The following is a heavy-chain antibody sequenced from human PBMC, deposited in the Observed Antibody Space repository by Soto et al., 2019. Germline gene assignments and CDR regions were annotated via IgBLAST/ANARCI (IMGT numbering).Heavy chain of an antibody. J-gene: IGHJ6*02. Sequence: SQTLSLTCAISGDSVSSNSAAWNWIRQSPSRGLEWLGRTYYRSKWYNDYAVSVKSRITINPDTSKNQFSLQLNSVTPEDTAVYYCERDLVPHPALSRPYSYYGMDVWGQGTTVTVSS. CDR3: ERDLVPHPALSRPYSYYGMDV. CDR1: GDSVSSNSAA. CDR2: TYYRSKWYN. D-gene: IGHD2-15*01. V-gene: IGHV6-1*01.